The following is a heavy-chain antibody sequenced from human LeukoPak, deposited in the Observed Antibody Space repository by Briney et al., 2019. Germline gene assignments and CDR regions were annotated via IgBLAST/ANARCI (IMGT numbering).Heavy chain of an antibody. V-gene: IGHV3-9*01. J-gene: IGHJ1*01. Sequence: GRSLRLSCAASGFTFDDYAMHWVRQAPGKGLEWVSGISWNSGSIGYADSVKGRFTISRDNAKNSLYLQMNSLRAEDTALYYCAKASGSYYVEHWGQGTLVTVSS. D-gene: IGHD3-10*01. CDR2: ISWNSGSI. CDR1: GFTFDDYA. CDR3: AKASGSYYVEH.